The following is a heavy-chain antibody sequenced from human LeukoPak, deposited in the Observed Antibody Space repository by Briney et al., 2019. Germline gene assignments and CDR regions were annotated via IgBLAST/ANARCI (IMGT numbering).Heavy chain of an antibody. Sequence: SVKVSCKASGGTFSSYAISWVRQAPGQGLEWMGGIIPIFGTANYAQKFQGRVTITADESTSTAYMELSSLRSEDTAVYYCARASITIFGVVIRRTKNYYYYMDVWGKGTTVTVPS. CDR1: GGTFSSYA. J-gene: IGHJ6*03. V-gene: IGHV1-69*01. CDR2: IIPIFGTA. D-gene: IGHD3-3*01. CDR3: ARASITIFGVVIRRTKNYYYYMDV.